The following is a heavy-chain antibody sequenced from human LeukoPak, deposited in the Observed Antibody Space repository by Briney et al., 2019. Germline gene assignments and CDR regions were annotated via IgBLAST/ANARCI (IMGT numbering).Heavy chain of an antibody. CDR1: RFTFSSYG. D-gene: IGHD6-13*01. CDR2: ISSSGSTI. J-gene: IGHJ6*03. Sequence: GGSLRLSCAASRFTFSSYGMHWVRQAPGKWLEWVSYISSSGSTIYYADSVKGRFTIPRDNAKNSLYLQMNSLRAEDTAVYYCAREGKYSSSWLTDYYYYYYMDVWGKGTTVTISS. CDR3: AREGKYSSSWLTDYYYYYYMDV. V-gene: IGHV3-48*03.